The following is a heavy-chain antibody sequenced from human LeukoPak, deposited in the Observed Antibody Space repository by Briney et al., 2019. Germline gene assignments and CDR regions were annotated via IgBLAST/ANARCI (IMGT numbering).Heavy chain of an antibody. CDR1: GGSISSYY. Sequence: SETLSLTCTVSGGSISSYYWSWIRQPPGKGLEWIGEVHHSGSTYYNPSLKSRVTISVDTSKNQFSLKLSSVTAADTAVYYCATIMVRGVDYWGQGTLVTVSS. D-gene: IGHD3-10*01. J-gene: IGHJ4*02. CDR2: VHHSGST. V-gene: IGHV4-59*12. CDR3: ATIMVRGVDY.